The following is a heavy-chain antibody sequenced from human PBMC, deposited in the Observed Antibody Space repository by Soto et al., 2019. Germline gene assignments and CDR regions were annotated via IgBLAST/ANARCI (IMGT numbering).Heavy chain of an antibody. CDR1: GCTFSSYG. J-gene: IGHJ4*02. D-gene: IGHD3-9*01. Sequence: GGSLRLSCAASGCTFSSYGMHWVRQAPGKGLEWVAVISYDGSNKYYADSVKGRFTISRDNSKNTLYLQMNSLRAEDTAVYYCAKGLLRYFDWLSDYWGQGTLVTVSS. CDR2: ISYDGSNK. CDR3: AKGLLRYFDWLSDY. V-gene: IGHV3-30*18.